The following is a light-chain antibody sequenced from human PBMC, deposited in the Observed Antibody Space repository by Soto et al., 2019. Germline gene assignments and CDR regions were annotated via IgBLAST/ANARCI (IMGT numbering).Light chain of an antibody. CDR2: KAS. Sequence: DIQMTQSPSTLSASVGDRVTITCRASQSISSWLAWYQQKPGKAPKLLIYKASNLESGVPSRFSGGGSGTDFTLTISSLQPDDFATYYCQQYDKYSTFGQGTKVEIK. CDR3: QQYDKYST. CDR1: QSISSW. J-gene: IGKJ1*01. V-gene: IGKV1-5*03.